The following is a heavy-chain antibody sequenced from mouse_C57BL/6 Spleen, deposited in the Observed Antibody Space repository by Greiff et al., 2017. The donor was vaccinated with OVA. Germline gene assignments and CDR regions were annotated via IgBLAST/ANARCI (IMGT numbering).Heavy chain of an antibody. CDR1: GYTFTDYY. CDR3: ARKGYYYGSYYFDY. CDR2: INPNNGGT. J-gene: IGHJ2*01. V-gene: IGHV1-26*01. D-gene: IGHD1-1*01. Sequence: EVQLQQSGPELVKPGASVKISCKASGYTFTDYYMNWVKQSHGKSLEWIGDINPNNGGTSYNQKFKGKATLTVDKSSSTAYMELRSLTSEDSAVYYCARKGYYYGSYYFDYWGQGTTLTVSS.